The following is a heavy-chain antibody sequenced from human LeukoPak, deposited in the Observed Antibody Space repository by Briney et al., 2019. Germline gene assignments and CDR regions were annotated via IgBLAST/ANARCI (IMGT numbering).Heavy chain of an antibody. J-gene: IGHJ6*02. CDR2: IIPILGIA. CDR3: ASCYYGSGSYYKSYYYYYGMDV. V-gene: IGHV1-69*04. Sequence: SVKVSCKASGGTFSSYAISWVGQAPGQGLEWMGRIIPILGIANYAQKFQGRVTITADKSTSTAYMELSSLRSEDTAVYYCASCYYGSGSYYKSYYYYYGMDVWGQGTTVTVSS. D-gene: IGHD3-10*01. CDR1: GGTFSSYA.